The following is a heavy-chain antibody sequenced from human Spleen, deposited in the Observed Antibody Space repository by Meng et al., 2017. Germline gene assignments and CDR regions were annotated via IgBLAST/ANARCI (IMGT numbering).Heavy chain of an antibody. J-gene: IGHJ3*02. CDR1: GFTFSNAW. V-gene: IGHV3-15*01. CDR3: ARVTVHPYSSGSDAFDI. Sequence: GESLKISCAGSGFTFSNAWMSWVRQAPGKGLEWVGRIKSKTDGETADYAAPVKGRFAISRDDSQSTLYLQMNSLKTEDTGVYYCARVTVHPYSSGSDAFDIWGQGTTVTVSS. D-gene: IGHD6-19*01. CDR2: IKSKTDGETA.